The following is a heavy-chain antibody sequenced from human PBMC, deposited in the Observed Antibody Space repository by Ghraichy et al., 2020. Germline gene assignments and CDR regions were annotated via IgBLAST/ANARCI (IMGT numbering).Heavy chain of an antibody. CDR2: IKNKADGGTA. CDR3: TTDPGDYEDY. J-gene: IGHJ4*02. D-gene: IGHD4-17*01. Sequence: GGSLRLSCAVSGVTFRNAWMSWVRQAPGKGLEWVGRIKNKADGGTADYATPVKGRFTISRDDSYNTLYLQMNSLRPDDTAIYYCTTDPGDYEDYWGQGTLVTVSS. V-gene: IGHV3-15*01. CDR1: GVTFRNAW.